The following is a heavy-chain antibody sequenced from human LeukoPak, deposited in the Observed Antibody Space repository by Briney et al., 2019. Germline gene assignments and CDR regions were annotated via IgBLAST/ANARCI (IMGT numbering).Heavy chain of an antibody. CDR3: ARDRTGNNWFDP. D-gene: IGHD1-1*01. V-gene: IGHV4-59*01. CDR1: GGSISSYY. Sequence: SETLSLTCTVSGGSISSYYWSWIPQPPGKGLEWIGYIYYSGSTNYNPSLKSRVTISVDTSKNQFSLKLSSVTAADTAVYYCARDRTGNNWFDPWGQGTLVTVSS. J-gene: IGHJ5*02. CDR2: IYYSGST.